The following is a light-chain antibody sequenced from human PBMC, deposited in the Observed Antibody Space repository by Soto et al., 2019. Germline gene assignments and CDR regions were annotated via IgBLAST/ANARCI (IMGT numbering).Light chain of an antibody. J-gene: IGKJ1*01. CDR3: QQYGSSGT. CDR2: GAS. CDR1: QSIGSN. V-gene: IGKV3-20*01. Sequence: EIVMTQSPATLSGSPGERATLSCRAGQSIGSNLAWYQHKPGQAPRLLIYGASNRATDIPDRFSGSGSGTDFTLTISRLEPEDFAVYYRQQYGSSGTCGHGTTGDLK.